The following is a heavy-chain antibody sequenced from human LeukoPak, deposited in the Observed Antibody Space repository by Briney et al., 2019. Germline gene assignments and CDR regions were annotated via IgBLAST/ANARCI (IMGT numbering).Heavy chain of an antibody. CDR2: INHSGST. CDR3: ARTTEGYCRGRSCYSYYYYMDV. Sequence: SETLSLTCAVYGGSFSGYYWSWIRQPPGKGLEWIGEINHSGSTNYNPSLKSRVTISGDTSKNQFSLKLSSVTAADTAVYYCARTTEGYCRGRSCYSYYYYMDVWGKGTTVTVSS. CDR1: GGSFSGYY. V-gene: IGHV4-34*01. D-gene: IGHD2-15*01. J-gene: IGHJ6*03.